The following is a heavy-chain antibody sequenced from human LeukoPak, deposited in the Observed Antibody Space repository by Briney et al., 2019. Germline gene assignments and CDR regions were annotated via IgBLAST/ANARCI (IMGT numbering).Heavy chain of an antibody. CDR1: GDSISSSSDY. V-gene: IGHV4-39*01. J-gene: IGHJ5*02. D-gene: IGHD3-22*01. CDR3: ARQDGGYYYWFDP. Sequence: PSETLSLTCALSGDSISSSSDYWAWISQPPGKGLEWIGTIHYSGSTYHNPSLKSRVTISVDTSTNQFSLKLSSVTAADTAVYYCARQDGGYYYWFDPWGQGTLVTVSS. CDR2: IHYSGST.